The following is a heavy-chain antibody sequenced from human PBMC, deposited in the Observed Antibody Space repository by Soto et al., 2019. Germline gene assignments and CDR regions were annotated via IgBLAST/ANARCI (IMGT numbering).Heavy chain of an antibody. V-gene: IGHV3-11*01. J-gene: IGHJ3*02. Sequence: GGSLRLSCAASGFTFSDYYMSWIRQAPGKGLEWISYISSSGSTIYYADSVKGRFTISRDNAKNSLYLQMNSLRAEDTAVYYCARDITIFGVVWETHDAFDIWGQGTMVTVSS. D-gene: IGHD3-3*01. CDR1: GFTFSDYY. CDR2: ISSSGSTI. CDR3: ARDITIFGVVWETHDAFDI.